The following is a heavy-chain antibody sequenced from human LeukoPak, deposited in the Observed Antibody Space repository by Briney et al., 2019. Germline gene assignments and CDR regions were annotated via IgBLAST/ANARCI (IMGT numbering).Heavy chain of an antibody. J-gene: IGHJ6*03. V-gene: IGHV4-4*02. Sequence: SGTLSLTCAVSGGSISSSNWWSWVRQPPRKGLEWIGEIYHNGSTNYNPSLKSRVTISVDKSKNQFSLKLSSVTAADTAVYYCARETGYSSSWSGPYYYYMDVWGKGTTVTVSS. CDR1: GGSISSSNW. CDR2: IYHNGST. CDR3: ARETGYSSSWSGPYYYYMDV. D-gene: IGHD6-13*01.